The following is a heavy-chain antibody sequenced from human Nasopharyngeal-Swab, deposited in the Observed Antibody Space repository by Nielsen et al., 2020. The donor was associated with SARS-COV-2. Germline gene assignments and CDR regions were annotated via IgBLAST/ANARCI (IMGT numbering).Heavy chain of an antibody. J-gene: IGHJ6*02. CDR3: AKDDRRSQWLVDYYYGMDV. CDR1: GFTFSSYA. Sequence: GESLKISCAASGFTFSSYAMSWVRQAPGKGPEWVSAISGSGGSTYYADSVKGRFTISRDNSKNTLYLQMNSLRAEDTAVYYCAKDDRRSQWLVDYYYGMDVWGQGTTVTVSS. CDR2: ISGSGGST. V-gene: IGHV3-23*01. D-gene: IGHD6-19*01.